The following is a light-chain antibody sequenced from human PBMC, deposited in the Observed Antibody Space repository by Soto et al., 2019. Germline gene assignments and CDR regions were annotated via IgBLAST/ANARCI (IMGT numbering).Light chain of an antibody. J-gene: IGKJ2*03. CDR3: KQYNNWYS. Sequence: EIVMTQSPATLSVSPGERATLSCRASQSVSNDLAWYQQKPGKAPRVLVYGASTTATAVPARFSGSGSGTEFTLTISGLQSEDFAIYYCKQYNNWYSFGQGTKLEIK. CDR2: GAS. V-gene: IGKV3-15*01. CDR1: QSVSND.